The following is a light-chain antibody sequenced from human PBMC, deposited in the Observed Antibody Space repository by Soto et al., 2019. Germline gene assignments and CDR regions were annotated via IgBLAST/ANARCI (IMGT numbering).Light chain of an antibody. Sequence: QSALTQPPSASGSPGQSVTISCTGTSSDVGAYNYVSWYQQHAGKAPKLVIYEVTNRPSGVPDRFSGSKSANTASLTVSGLQAEDEADYYCSSFASSNTGVFGGGTQLTVL. V-gene: IGLV2-8*01. CDR3: SSFASSNTGV. CDR2: EVT. CDR1: SSDVGAYNY. J-gene: IGLJ3*02.